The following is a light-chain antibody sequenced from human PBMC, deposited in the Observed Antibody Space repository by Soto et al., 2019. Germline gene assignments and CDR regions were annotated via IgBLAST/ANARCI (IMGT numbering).Light chain of an antibody. V-gene: IGKV3-20*01. J-gene: IGKJ1*01. CDR2: GAS. CDR3: KSYGGAQA. CDR1: QSVSSSY. Sequence: EIVLTQTPGTPSLSPGERATLSCRASQSVSSSYLAWYQQKPGQAPRLLIYGASSRATGIPDRFSGGGSGTDLPLSISRLGHDDFAVYYCKSYGGAQAFGQANTVHI.